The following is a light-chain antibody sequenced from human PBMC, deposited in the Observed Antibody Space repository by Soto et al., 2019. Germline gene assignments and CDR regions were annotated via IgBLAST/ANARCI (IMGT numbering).Light chain of an antibody. CDR2: GAS. V-gene: IGKV3-15*01. CDR1: QSVSSN. Sequence: EIVMTQSPATLSVSPGERATLSCRASQSVSSNLAWYQQKPGQAPRLLIYGASTRATGIHARFSGSGSGTEFTLTISSLQSEDFAVHDCQQYNNWPFTFGQGTRLEIK. CDR3: QQYNNWPFT. J-gene: IGKJ5*01.